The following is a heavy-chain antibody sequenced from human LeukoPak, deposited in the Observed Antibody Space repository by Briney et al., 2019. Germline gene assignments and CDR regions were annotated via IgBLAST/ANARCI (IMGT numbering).Heavy chain of an antibody. Sequence: SETLSLTCAVSGYSISSGYYWGWIRQPPGKGLEWIGSIYHSESTYYNPSLKSRVTISVDTSKNQFSLKLSSVTAADTAVYYCATHCSSTSCYENGMDVWGKGTTVTVSS. CDR2: IYHSEST. J-gene: IGHJ6*04. CDR1: GYSISSGYY. CDR3: ATHCSSTSCYENGMDV. V-gene: IGHV4-38-2*01. D-gene: IGHD2-2*01.